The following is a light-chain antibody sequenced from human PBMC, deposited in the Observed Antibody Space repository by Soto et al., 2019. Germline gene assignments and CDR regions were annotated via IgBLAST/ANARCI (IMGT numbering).Light chain of an antibody. V-gene: IGLV2-23*02. CDR2: EVT. Sequence: QSALTQPASESGSPGQSITISCTGTGSDVGSYNLVSWYQQHPGKAPKLMIYEVTKRPSGVSHRFSGSKSGNTASLTISGLQAEDEADYYCCSYAGSPYVFGTGTKVTVL. J-gene: IGLJ1*01. CDR1: GSDVGSYNL. CDR3: CSYAGSPYV.